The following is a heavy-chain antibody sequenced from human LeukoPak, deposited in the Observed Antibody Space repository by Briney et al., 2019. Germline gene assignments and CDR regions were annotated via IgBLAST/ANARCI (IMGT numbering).Heavy chain of an antibody. V-gene: IGHV3-11*01. J-gene: IGHJ6*02. CDR2: ISSSGSTI. CDR3: ARNTYYDFWSGPTNGMDV. Sequence: GGSLRLSCAASGFTFSDYYMSWIRQAPGKGLEWVSYISSSGSTIYYADSVKGRFTISRDNAKNSLYLQMSSLRAEDTAVYYCARNTYYDFWSGPTNGMDVWGQGTTVTVSS. CDR1: GFTFSDYY. D-gene: IGHD3-3*01.